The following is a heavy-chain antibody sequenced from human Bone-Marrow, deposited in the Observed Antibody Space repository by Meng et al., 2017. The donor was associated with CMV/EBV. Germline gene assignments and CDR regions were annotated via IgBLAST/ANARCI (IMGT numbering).Heavy chain of an antibody. V-gene: IGHV3-30*19. CDR3: AKGFSVVPAAIGY. Sequence: GESLKISCAASGFTFSSYGMHWVRQAPGKGLEWVAAISYDGSDQYYADSVRGRFTISRDNSKNTLYLQMNSLRAEDTAVYYCAKGFSVVPAAIGYWGQGTLVTVSS. CDR1: GFTFSSYG. D-gene: IGHD2-2*02. CDR2: ISYDGSDQ. J-gene: IGHJ4*02.